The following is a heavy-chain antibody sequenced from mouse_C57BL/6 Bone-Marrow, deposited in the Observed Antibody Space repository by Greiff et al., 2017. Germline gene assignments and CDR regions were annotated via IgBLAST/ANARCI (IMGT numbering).Heavy chain of an antibody. CDR2: IHPNSGST. CDR3: ARETGFAY. CDR1: GYTFTSYW. Sequence: QVQLQQPGAELVKPGASVKLSCKASGYTFTSYWMHWVKQRPGQGLEWIGMIHPNSGSTNYNEKFKSKATLTVDQSSSAAYMQLSSLTSEDAAVYYCARETGFAYWGQGTLVTVSA. J-gene: IGHJ3*01. V-gene: IGHV1-64*01.